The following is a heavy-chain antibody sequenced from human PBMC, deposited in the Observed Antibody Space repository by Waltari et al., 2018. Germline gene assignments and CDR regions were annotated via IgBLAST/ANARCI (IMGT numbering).Heavy chain of an antibody. CDR3: ARTSYDTSGYYYFDY. CDR1: SDSFTSHR. CDR2: IYPGDSDT. J-gene: IGHJ4*02. V-gene: IGHV5-51*01. D-gene: IGHD5-12*01. Sequence: EVQLVQSGAEVKKPGEALKISCKGSSDSFTSHRIAWVRQRPGKGLEWMGIIYPGDSDTRYSPSFQGQVTISVDKYITTAYLQWSSLRASDTAIYYCARTSYDTSGYYYFDYWGQGTLVTVSS.